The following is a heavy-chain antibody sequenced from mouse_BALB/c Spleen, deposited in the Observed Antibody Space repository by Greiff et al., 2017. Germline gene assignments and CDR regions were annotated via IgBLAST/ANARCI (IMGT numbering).Heavy chain of an antibody. V-gene: IGHV5-6-5*01. CDR2: ISSGGST. J-gene: IGHJ3*01. CDR3: ARTFYYRYDAWFAY. CDR1: GFTFSSYA. D-gene: IGHD2-14*01. Sequence: EVKLVESGGGLVKPGGSLKLSCAASGFTFSSYAMSWVRQTPEKRLEWVASISSGGSTYYPDSVKGRFTISRDNARNILYLQMSSLRSEDTAMYYCARTFYYRYDAWFAYWGQGTLVTVSA.